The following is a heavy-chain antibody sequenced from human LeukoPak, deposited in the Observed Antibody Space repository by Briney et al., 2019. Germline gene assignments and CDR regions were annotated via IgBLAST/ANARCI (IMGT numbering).Heavy chain of an antibody. D-gene: IGHD1-7*01. CDR3: AKNGVFRYNWNYIDY. Sequence: SGGSLRLSCAASGFTFSSYGMHWVRQAPGKGLEWVAVIWYDGSNKYYADSVKGRFTISRDNSKNTLYLQMNSLRAEDTAVYYCAKNGVFRYNWNYIDYWGQGTLVTVSS. CDR1: GFTFSSYG. J-gene: IGHJ4*02. V-gene: IGHV3-33*06. CDR2: IWYDGSNK.